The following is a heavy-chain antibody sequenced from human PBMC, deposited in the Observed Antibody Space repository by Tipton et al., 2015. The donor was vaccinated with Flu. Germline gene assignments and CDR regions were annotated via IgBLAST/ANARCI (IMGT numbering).Heavy chain of an antibody. Sequence: TLSLTCAVYGGSFSGYYWSWIRQPPGKGLEWIGEINHSGSTNYNPSLKSRVTISVDTSKNQFSLKLSSVTAADTAVYYCARLLRMVAFDYWGQGTLVTVSS. V-gene: IGHV4-34*01. D-gene: IGHD2-8*01. CDR3: ARLLRMVAFDY. CDR2: INHSGST. CDR1: GGSFSGYY. J-gene: IGHJ4*02.